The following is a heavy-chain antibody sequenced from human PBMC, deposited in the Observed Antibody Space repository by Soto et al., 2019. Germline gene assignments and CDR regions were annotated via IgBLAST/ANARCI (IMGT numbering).Heavy chain of an antibody. CDR2: IYYSGST. J-gene: IGHJ4*02. Sequence: QVQLQESGPGLVKPSETLSLTCTVSGGSISSYYWNWIRQPPGKGLEWIGYIYYSGSTNYNPSLKSRVTISIDTSKNQFSLKLSSVTAADTAVYYCARLNWNDGGWYWGQGTLVTVSS. V-gene: IGHV4-59*01. D-gene: IGHD1-1*01. CDR1: GGSISSYY. CDR3: ARLNWNDGGWY.